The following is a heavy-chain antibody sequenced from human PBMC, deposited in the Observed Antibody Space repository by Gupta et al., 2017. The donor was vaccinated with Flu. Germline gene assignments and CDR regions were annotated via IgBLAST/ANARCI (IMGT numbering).Heavy chain of an antibody. J-gene: IGHJ6*02. V-gene: IGHV3-33*01. Sequence: LEWVATVWSHGTEEYYADSVKGRFTISRDEATKTVYLQMNSLRGDDTAVYYCARWGGSYCSSSNCFISGREGYFYYYGMDIWGQGTTVTVSS. CDR3: ARWGGSYCSSSNCFISGREGYFYYYGMDI. D-gene: IGHD2-2*01. CDR2: VWSHGTEE.